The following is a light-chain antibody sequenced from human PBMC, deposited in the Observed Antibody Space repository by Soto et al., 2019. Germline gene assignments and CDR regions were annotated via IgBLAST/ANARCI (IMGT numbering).Light chain of an antibody. CDR3: QQSYPSQQT. J-gene: IGKJ2*01. CDR1: QTFNNY. Sequence: DIQMPQSPSSLSASVGDTVSITCRAGQTFNNYLNWYQHKPGKVPKLLIYAATALQSGVPSRFSASASGTDFTLTIINVQPEDCGTYYCQQSYPSQQTFGQGTKVDIK. V-gene: IGKV1-39*01. CDR2: AAT.